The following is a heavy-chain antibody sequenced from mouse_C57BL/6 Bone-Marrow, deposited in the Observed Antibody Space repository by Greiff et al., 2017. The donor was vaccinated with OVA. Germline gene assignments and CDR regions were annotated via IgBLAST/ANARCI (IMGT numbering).Heavy chain of an antibody. V-gene: IGHV3-6*01. Sequence: EVKLMESGPGLVKPSQSLSLTCSVTGYSITSGYYWNWIRQFPGNKLEWMGYISYDGSNNYNPSLKNRISITRDTSKNQFFLKLNSVTTEDTATYYCAREGGGNFYFDYWGQGTTLTVSS. CDR2: ISYDGSN. CDR1: GYSITSGYY. CDR3: AREGGGNFYFDY. J-gene: IGHJ2*01. D-gene: IGHD2-1*01.